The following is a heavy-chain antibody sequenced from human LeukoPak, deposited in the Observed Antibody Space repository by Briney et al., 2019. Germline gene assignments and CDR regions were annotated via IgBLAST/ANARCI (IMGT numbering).Heavy chain of an antibody. CDR1: GGSISSGGYY. D-gene: IGHD2-15*01. CDR3: ARDSCSGGSCYSDAFDI. J-gene: IGHJ3*02. Sequence: SQTLSLTRTVSGGSISSGGYYWSWIRQHPGKGLEWIGYIYYSGSTYYNPSLKSRVTTSVDTSKNQFSLKLSSVTAADTAVYYCARDSCSGGSCYSDAFDIWGQGTMVTVSS. CDR2: IYYSGST. V-gene: IGHV4-31*03.